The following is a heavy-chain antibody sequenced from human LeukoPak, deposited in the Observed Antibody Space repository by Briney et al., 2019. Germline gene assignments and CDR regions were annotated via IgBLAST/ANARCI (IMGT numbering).Heavy chain of an antibody. CDR3: AKEGYYDSSGYGDE. J-gene: IGHJ4*02. V-gene: IGHV3-23*01. CDR1: GFTFSSYA. Sequence: GGSLRLSCAASGFTFSSYAMSWVRQAPGKGLEWISAISGSGGSTYYADSVKGRFTISRDNSKNTLYLQMNSLRAEDTAVYYCAKEGYYDSSGYGDEWGQGTLVTVSS. CDR2: ISGSGGST. D-gene: IGHD3-22*01.